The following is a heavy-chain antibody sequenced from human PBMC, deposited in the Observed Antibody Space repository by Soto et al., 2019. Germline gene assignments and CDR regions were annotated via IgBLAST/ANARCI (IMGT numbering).Heavy chain of an antibody. D-gene: IGHD2-2*02. Sequence: QVQLVQSGAEVKKPGASVKVSCKASGYTFTSYGISWVRQAPGQGLEWMGWISAYNGNTNYAQKLQATITMTTDTSTSTAYMELRSLRSDDTAVYYCARDYCSSTSCYNLWFDPWGQGTLVTVSS. CDR2: ISAYNGNT. V-gene: IGHV1-18*04. CDR3: ARDYCSSTSCYNLWFDP. J-gene: IGHJ5*02. CDR1: GYTFTSYG.